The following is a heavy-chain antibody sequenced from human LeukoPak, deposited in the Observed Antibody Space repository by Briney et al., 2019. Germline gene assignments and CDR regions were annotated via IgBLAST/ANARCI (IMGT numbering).Heavy chain of an antibody. CDR1: GGSISSGSYY. CDR3: ARGSYSSSWYAYNWFDP. CDR2: IYYSGST. V-gene: IGHV4-61*01. J-gene: IGHJ5*02. Sequence: SQTLSLTCTVSGGSISSGSYYWSWIRQPPGKGLEWIGYIYYSGSTNYNPSLKSRVTISVDTSKNQFSLKLSSVTAADTAVYYCARGSYSSSWYAYNWFDPWGQGTLVTVSS. D-gene: IGHD6-13*01.